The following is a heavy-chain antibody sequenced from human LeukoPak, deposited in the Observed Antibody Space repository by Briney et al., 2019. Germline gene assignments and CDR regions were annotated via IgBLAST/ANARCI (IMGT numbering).Heavy chain of an antibody. Sequence: GGSLRLSCAAPGFALSSHWMTWVRQVPGRGPEWVANVNRDGSETYYLDSVKGRFTISKDNAKNSLYLQMNSLRDEDTAVYYCARRADTDYSYAMDVWGQGTTVTVSS. CDR1: GFALSSHW. J-gene: IGHJ6*02. V-gene: IGHV3-7*01. D-gene: IGHD5-18*01. CDR2: VNRDGSET. CDR3: ARRADTDYSYAMDV.